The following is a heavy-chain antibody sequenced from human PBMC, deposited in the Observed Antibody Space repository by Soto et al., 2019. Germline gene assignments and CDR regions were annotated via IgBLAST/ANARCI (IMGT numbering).Heavy chain of an antibody. CDR1: GFTFSDYY. CDR3: ARTLAYYDFWSGYLEY. CDR2: ISSSGSTI. D-gene: IGHD3-3*01. J-gene: IGHJ4*02. Sequence: GRSLRLSCAASGFTFSDYYMSWIRQAPGKGLEWVSYISSSGSTIYYADSVKGRFTISRDNAKNSLYLQMNSLRAEDTAVYYCARTLAYYDFWSGYLEYWGQGTLVTVSS. V-gene: IGHV3-11*01.